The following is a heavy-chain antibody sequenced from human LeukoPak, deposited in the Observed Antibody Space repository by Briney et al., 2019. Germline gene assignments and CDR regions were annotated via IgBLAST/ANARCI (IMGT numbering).Heavy chain of an antibody. V-gene: IGHV3-23*01. CDR2: ISRSGGIT. Sequence: GGSLRLSCAASGFTFSGYDMNWVRQAPGKGLEWVSAISRSGGITYYADSVKGRFTIARDNSKNTLYLQMNSLRADDTAVYYCAKDGGSYTGYFDYWGQGTLVTVSS. J-gene: IGHJ4*02. CDR1: GFTFSGYD. CDR3: AKDGGSYTGYFDY. D-gene: IGHD1-26*01.